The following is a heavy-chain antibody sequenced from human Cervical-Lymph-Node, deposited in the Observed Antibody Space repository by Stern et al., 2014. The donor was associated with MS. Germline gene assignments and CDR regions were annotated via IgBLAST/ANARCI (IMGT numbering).Heavy chain of an antibody. D-gene: IGHD3-3*01. V-gene: IGHV4-4*07. Sequence: VQLVESGPGLVMPSETLSLTCSVSADSISGDFWAWIRQPAGMGPELCGRIPTRGLPNYSPSLMDRLSISIDTSKMHFSLNLRSVTAADTAVYYCARESGFRNYFDNWGQGILVTVSS. CDR3: ARESGFRNYFDN. CDR2: IPTRGLP. J-gene: IGHJ4*02. CDR1: ADSISGDF.